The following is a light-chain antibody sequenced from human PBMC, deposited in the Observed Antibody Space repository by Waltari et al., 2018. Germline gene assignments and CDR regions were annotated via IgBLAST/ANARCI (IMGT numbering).Light chain of an antibody. Sequence: DIQMTQSTSTMPASLGDRVTITCRASQSISSWLAWYQQKPGKAPKLLIYKASSLESGVPSRFSGSGSGTEFTLTISSLQPDDFATYYCQQYNSYPYTFGQGTKLEIK. CDR3: QQYNSYPYT. CDR2: KAS. V-gene: IGKV1-5*03. CDR1: QSISSW. J-gene: IGKJ2*01.